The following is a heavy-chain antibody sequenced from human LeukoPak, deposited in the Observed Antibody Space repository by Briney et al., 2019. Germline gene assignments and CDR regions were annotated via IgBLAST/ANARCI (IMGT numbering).Heavy chain of an antibody. J-gene: IGHJ4*02. CDR3: ARQDRGFDY. V-gene: IGHV4-39*01. CDR2: IYYSGST. Sequence: SETLSLTCAVYGGSFSSYYWGWIRQPPGKGLEWIGSIYYSGSTYYNPSLKSRVTISVDTSKNQFSLKLSSVTAADTAVYYCARQDRGFDYWGQGTLVTVSS. CDR1: GGSFSSYY. D-gene: IGHD3-16*01.